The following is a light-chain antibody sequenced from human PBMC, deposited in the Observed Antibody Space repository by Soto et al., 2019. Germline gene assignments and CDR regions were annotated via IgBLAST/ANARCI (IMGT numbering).Light chain of an antibody. Sequence: EIVMTQSPVTLSVSPGERATLSCRASQNISSSLTWYQQKPGKAPSLLIYATSTRAGGVPARFSGGGSGTEFSLTITSLQSEDFAVYYCHQYNGWPRTFGQGT. CDR1: QNISSS. V-gene: IGKV3-15*01. CDR2: ATS. J-gene: IGKJ1*01. CDR3: HQYNGWPRT.